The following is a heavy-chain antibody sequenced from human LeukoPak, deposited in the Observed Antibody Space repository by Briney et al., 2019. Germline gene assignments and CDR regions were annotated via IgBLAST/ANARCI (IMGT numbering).Heavy chain of an antibody. CDR2: IDYSGST. J-gene: IGHJ6*02. D-gene: IGHD3-3*01. CDR3: ARVQSGYQYYYYYGLDV. CDR1: GGSVNSGIYY. V-gene: IGHV4-61*01. Sequence: SETLSLTCTVSGGSVNSGIYYWNWTRQPPGKGLEWIGHIDYSGSTNYNPSLKSRVTISLDTSKKRFSLKLSSVTAADTAVYYCARVQSGYQYYYYYGLDVWGQGTTVTDSS.